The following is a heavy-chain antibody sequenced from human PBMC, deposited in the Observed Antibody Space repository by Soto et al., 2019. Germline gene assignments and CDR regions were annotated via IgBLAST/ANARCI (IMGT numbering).Heavy chain of an antibody. CDR1: GFPFSTYA. CDR3: ARSPVRLVDRSSTRAWAHDY. CDR2: ISGSGGST. Sequence: PGGSLRLFFSASGFPFSTYAMSWVRTAPGKGLEWVSAISGSGGSTYYADSVKGRFTISRDNSKNTLYLQMNSLRAEDTAVYYCARSPVRLVDRSSTRAWAHDYWGQGTLVTVSS. D-gene: IGHD6-13*01. J-gene: IGHJ4*02. V-gene: IGHV3-23*01.